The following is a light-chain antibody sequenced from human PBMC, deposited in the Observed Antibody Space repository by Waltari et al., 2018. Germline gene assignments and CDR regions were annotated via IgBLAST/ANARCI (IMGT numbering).Light chain of an antibody. CDR3: QVWDTTTDQVI. CDR1: NIGGNS. V-gene: IGLV3-21*02. Sequence: SFVLTQPPSVSVAPGQTASITCGGNNIGGNSVHWDQQKPGQAPILVVYDDIDRPSGVPERLSGSNSGITATLTISSVEAGDEADYYCQVWDTTTDQVIFGGGTRLTVL. CDR2: DDI. J-gene: IGLJ2*01.